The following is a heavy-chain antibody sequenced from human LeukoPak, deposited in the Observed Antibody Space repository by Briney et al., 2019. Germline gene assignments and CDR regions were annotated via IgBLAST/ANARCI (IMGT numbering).Heavy chain of an antibody. V-gene: IGHV1-8*01. CDR2: MNPVSGNA. J-gene: IGHJ4*02. Sequence: ASVKVSCKASGYTFTNFDINWVRQAPGQGLEWMGWMNPVSGNAGSAQKFQGRITLTRDTSINTAYMELSSLRSDDTAFYYCARDPMGAAALYWGQGPLVTVSS. D-gene: IGHD6-13*01. CDR3: ARDPMGAAALY. CDR1: GYTFTNFD.